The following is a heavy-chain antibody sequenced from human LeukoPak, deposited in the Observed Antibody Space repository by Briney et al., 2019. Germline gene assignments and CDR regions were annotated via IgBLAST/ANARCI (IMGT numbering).Heavy chain of an antibody. J-gene: IGHJ3*02. CDR3: STNQALDI. CDR2: IKRKADGGPT. CDR1: GFIFSDAW. V-gene: IGHV3-15*01. Sequence: NPGGSLRLSCAASGFIFSDAWMTWVRQAPGKGLEWVGRIKRKADGGPTDYAAPVQGRFTISRDDSKNTLYLQMNSLKIEDTAVYFCSTNQALDIWGQGTKVTVSS.